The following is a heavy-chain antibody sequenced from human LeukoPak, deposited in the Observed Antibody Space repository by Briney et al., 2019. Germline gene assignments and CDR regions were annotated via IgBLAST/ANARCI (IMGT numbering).Heavy chain of an antibody. CDR1: VYTLRDYS. J-gene: IGHJ4*02. Sequence: GASVKVSCKASVYTLRDYSIYWVRQAPRQGLEWLGWRNPHSGGTNYAQKFQGRVTLTRDTSITTACVELSRLTSDDTAVYYCARGRGVYYYGSDLDYWGQGTLVTVSS. CDR3: ARGRGVYYYGSDLDY. V-gene: IGHV1-2*02. CDR2: RNPHSGGT. D-gene: IGHD3-10*01.